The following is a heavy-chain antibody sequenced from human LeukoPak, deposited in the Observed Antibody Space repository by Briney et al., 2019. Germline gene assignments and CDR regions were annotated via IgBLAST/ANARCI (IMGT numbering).Heavy chain of an antibody. V-gene: IGHV3-21*01. CDR3: AREYYYASSGYY. D-gene: IGHD3-22*01. CDR2: ISSGTSYI. CDR1: GFTFSSYS. J-gene: IGHJ4*02. Sequence: GGSLRLSCAASGFTFSSYSMNWVRQAPGKGLEWVSSISSGTSYIYYADSVKGRFTNSRDNAKNSLYLQMNSLRAEDTAVYYCAREYYYASSGYYWGQGTLVTVSS.